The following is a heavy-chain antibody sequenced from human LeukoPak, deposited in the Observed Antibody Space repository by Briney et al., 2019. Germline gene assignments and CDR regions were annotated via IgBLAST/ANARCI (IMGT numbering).Heavy chain of an antibody. CDR3: TTVDIVVAPADNGGY. CDR2: IKSKTDGGTT. D-gene: IGHD2-2*03. J-gene: IGHJ4*02. Sequence: GGSLRLSCAASGFTFSNAWMSWVRQAPGKGLEWVGRIKSKTDGGTTDYAALVKGRFTISRDDSKNTLYLQMNSLETEDTAVYYCTTVDIVVAPADNGGYWGQGTLITVSS. V-gene: IGHV3-15*01. CDR1: GFTFSNAW.